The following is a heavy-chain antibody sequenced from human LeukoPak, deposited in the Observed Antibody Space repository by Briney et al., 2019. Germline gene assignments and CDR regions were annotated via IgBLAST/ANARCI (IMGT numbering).Heavy chain of an antibody. CDR3: ARVSSSSWWALDY. V-gene: IGHV3-74*01. CDR2: INTDGSTT. Sequence: PGGSLRLSCAASGFTFSSYWMNWVRQAPGKGLVWVSHINTDGSTTTYADSVKGRFTISRDNAKNTLYLQMNSLGAEDTAVYYCARVSSSSWWALDYWGQGTLVTVSS. J-gene: IGHJ4*02. CDR1: GFTFSSYW. D-gene: IGHD6-13*01.